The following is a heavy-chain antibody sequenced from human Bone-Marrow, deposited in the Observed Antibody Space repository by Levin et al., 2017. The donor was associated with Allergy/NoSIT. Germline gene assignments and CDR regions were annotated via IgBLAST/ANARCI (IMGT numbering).Heavy chain of an antibody. D-gene: IGHD3-10*01. J-gene: IGHJ6*02. CDR2: INPNSGGT. CDR3: ARGFSVGSRFGVPPPRYYYYGMDV. V-gene: IGHV1-2*04. Sequence: VASVKVSCKASGYTFTGYYMHWVRQAPGQGLEWMGWINPNSGGTNYAQKFQGWVTMTRDTSISTAYMELSRLRSDDTAVYYCARGFSVGSRFGVPPPRYYYYGMDVWGQGTTVTVSS. CDR1: GYTFTGYY.